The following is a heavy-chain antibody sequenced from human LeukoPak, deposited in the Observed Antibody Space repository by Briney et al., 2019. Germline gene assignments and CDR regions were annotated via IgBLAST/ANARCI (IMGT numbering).Heavy chain of an antibody. V-gene: IGHV4-59*01. CDR3: ARAPALNTDNNYDYVWGSYRPAPEPYYGMDV. CDR2: IYYSGST. Sequence: KPSETLSLTCTVSGGSISSYYWSWIRQPPGKGLGWIGYIYYSGSTNYNPSLKSRVTISVDTSKNQFSLKLSSVTAADTAVYYCARAPALNTDNNYDYVWGSYRPAPEPYYGMDVWGQGTTVTVSS. D-gene: IGHD3-16*02. J-gene: IGHJ6*02. CDR1: GGSISSYY.